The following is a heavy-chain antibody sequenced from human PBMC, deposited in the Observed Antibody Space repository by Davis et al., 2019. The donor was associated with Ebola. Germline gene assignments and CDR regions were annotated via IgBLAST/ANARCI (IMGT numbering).Heavy chain of an antibody. CDR1: GDSISSYY. CDR3: ARGWTGGDFDY. D-gene: IGHD3/OR15-3a*01. CDR2: ISNSGST. Sequence: PGGSLRLSCTVSGDSISSYYWNWIRQPPGKGLEWIGYISNSGSTNYSPSLKSRVTISVDTSKNQFSLKLSSVTAADTAVYYCARGWTGGDFDYWGQGTLLTVSS. V-gene: IGHV4-59*12. J-gene: IGHJ4*02.